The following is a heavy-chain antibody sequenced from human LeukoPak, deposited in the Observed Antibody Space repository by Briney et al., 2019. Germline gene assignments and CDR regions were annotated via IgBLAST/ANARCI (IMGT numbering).Heavy chain of an antibody. CDR1: GYXFTGYY. V-gene: IGHV1-2*06. CDR3: ARGPYSSGWYRPFDY. CDR2: INPNSGGT. J-gene: IGHJ4*02. D-gene: IGHD6-19*01. Sequence: ASVKVSCKASGYXFTGYYIHWVRQAPGQGLEWMGQINPNSGGTNYAQKFQGRVTMTRDTSISTAYMELSRLRSDDTAVYYCARGPYSSGWYRPFDYWGQGTLVTVSS.